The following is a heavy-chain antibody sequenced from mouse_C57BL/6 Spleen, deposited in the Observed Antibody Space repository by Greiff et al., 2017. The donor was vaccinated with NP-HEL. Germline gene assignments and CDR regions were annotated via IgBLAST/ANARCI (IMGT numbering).Heavy chain of an antibody. Sequence: QVHVKQPGAELVKPGASVKVSCKASGYTFTSYWMHWVKQRPGQGLEWIGRIHPSDSDTNYNQKFKGKATLTVDKSSSTAYMQLSSLTSEDSAVYYCAHGNWDWFAYWGQGTLVTVSA. V-gene: IGHV1-74*01. J-gene: IGHJ3*01. CDR3: AHGNWDWFAY. CDR1: GYTFTSYW. CDR2: IHPSDSDT. D-gene: IGHD2-1*01.